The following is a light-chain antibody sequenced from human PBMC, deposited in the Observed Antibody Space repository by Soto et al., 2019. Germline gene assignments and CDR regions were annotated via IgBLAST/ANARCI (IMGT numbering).Light chain of an antibody. CDR2: TND. Sequence: QSALAQPPSVSGTPGQRLTISCSGVTSNIGSNNVYWYQQLPGAAPKLLIYTNDQRPSGVPERFSGSRSGTSASLAISDLRSQDEGDYFCAACDDSLRGVMFGGGTKLTAL. V-gene: IGLV1-47*02. CDR3: AACDDSLRGVM. CDR1: TSNIGSNN. J-gene: IGLJ3*02.